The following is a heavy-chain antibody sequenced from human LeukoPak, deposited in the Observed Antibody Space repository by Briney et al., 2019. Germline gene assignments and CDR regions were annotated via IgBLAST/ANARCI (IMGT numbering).Heavy chain of an antibody. D-gene: IGHD3-10*01. CDR3: ARGRGTTMVRGVITNYFDL. V-gene: IGHV1-2*02. Sequence: ASVKVSCKASGYTFTAHYIHWVRQAPGQGLEWMGCIYPNSGGTNYAQKFLGSVAMTGDTSINTAFMELSRLRSDDTAIYYCARGRGTTMVRGVITNYFDLWGRGSLVTVSS. CDR1: GYTFTAHY. CDR2: IYPNSGGT. J-gene: IGHJ2*01.